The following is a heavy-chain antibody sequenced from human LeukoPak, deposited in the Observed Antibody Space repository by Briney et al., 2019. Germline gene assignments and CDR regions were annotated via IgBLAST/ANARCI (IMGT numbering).Heavy chain of an antibody. CDR3: ARGAPKEIQLWLRLRGVAFDI. V-gene: IGHV4-34*01. CDR2: INHSGST. CDR1: GGSFSGYY. D-gene: IGHD5-18*01. Sequence: SETLSLTCAVYGGSFSGYYWSWIRQPPGKGLEWIGEINHSGSTNYNPSLKGRATISVDTSKNQFSLKLNSVTAADTAVYYCARGAPKEIQLWLRLRGVAFDIWGQGTMVTVSS. J-gene: IGHJ3*02.